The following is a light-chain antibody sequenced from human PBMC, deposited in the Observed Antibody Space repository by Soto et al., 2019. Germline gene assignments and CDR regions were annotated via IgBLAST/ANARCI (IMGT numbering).Light chain of an antibody. Sequence: QSALTQPGSVSGTPGQSITISCTGSNSDVGLYDFVSWYQHHPGRAPKLIVSEVSHRPSGISNRFSGSKSGNTASLTISGLQTEDEADYYCISYTSDDVRYVFGTGTKLTV. CDR2: EVS. CDR1: NSDVGLYDF. J-gene: IGLJ1*01. CDR3: ISYTSDDVRYV. V-gene: IGLV2-14*01.